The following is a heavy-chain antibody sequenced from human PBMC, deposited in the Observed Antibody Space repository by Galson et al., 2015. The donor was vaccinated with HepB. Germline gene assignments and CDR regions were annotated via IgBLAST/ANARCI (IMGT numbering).Heavy chain of an antibody. V-gene: IGHV1-69*02. CDR1: GGTFSSYT. CDR3: ARGRIADTAIDYYGMDV. CDR2: IIPILGIA. J-gene: IGHJ6*02. Sequence: SVKVSCKASGGTFSSYTISWVRQAPGQGLEWMGRIIPILGIANYAQKFQGRVTITADKSTSTAYMELSSLRSEDTAVYYCARGRIADTAIDYYGMDVWGQGTTVTISS. D-gene: IGHD5-18*01.